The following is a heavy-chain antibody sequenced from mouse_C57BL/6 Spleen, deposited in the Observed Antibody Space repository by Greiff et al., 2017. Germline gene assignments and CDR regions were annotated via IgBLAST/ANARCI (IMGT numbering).Heavy chain of an antibody. J-gene: IGHJ4*01. D-gene: IGHD1-1*01. CDR2: INSDGSST. CDR3: ARDNGSSYAMDY. CDR1: GFTFSDYY. V-gene: IGHV5-16*01. Sequence: EVQLVESEGGLVQPGRSMKLSCTASGFTFSDYYMAWVRQVPEKGLEWVANINSDGSSTYYLDSLKSRFIISRDNDKNILYLQMSSLKSEDTATYYYARDNGSSYAMDYWGQGTSVTVSS.